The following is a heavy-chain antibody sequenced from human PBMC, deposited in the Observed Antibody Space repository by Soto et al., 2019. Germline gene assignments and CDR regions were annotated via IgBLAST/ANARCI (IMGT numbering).Heavy chain of an antibody. CDR1: GFSFSDYY. CDR2: ITNTGSSR. J-gene: IGHJ6*02. Sequence: QVQLVQSGGGLVKTGGSLRLSCAASGFSFSDYYMTWLRQAPGKGLEWLAYITNTGSSRTYADSVKGRLSISRDNARNSLSLQMDSLRVEDSAVYYCAREKAGWSYGLYQSYYGLDVWGQGTTVTVSS. D-gene: IGHD3-16*01. V-gene: IGHV3-11*01. CDR3: AREKAGWSYGLYQSYYGLDV.